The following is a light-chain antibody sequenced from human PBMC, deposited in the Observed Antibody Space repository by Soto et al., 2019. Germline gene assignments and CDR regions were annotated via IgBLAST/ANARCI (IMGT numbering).Light chain of an antibody. V-gene: IGKV3-15*01. Sequence: EIVLTQSPATLSLSPGERATLSCRASLSVSSYLAWYQQKPGQAPRLLIYGASTRATGIPARFSGSGSGTEFTLTISSLQSEDFAVYYCQQYNNWPSWTFGQGTKVDIK. J-gene: IGKJ1*01. CDR1: LSVSSY. CDR2: GAS. CDR3: QQYNNWPSWT.